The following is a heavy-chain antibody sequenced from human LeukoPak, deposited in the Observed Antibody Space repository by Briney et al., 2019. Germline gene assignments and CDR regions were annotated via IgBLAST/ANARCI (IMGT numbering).Heavy chain of an antibody. J-gene: IGHJ4*02. CDR1: GGTFSSYA. Sequence: SVKVSCKASGGTFSSYAISWVRQAPGQGLEWMGRIIPILGMANYAQKFQGRVTITADKSTSTAYMELSSLRSEDTAVYYCARGSYLLGYYFDYWGQGTLVTVSS. CDR2: IIPILGMA. D-gene: IGHD1-26*01. CDR3: ARGSYLLGYYFDY. V-gene: IGHV1-69*04.